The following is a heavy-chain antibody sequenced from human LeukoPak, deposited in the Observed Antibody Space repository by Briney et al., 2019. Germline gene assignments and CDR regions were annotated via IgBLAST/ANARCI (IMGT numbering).Heavy chain of an antibody. CDR3: ARDFRWTGGYFDY. CDR1: GFTFSSYA. D-gene: IGHD1-14*01. Sequence: GGSLRLSCAASGFTFSSYAMHWVRQAPGKGLEWVAIISFDGGTKYIADSVKGRFTISRDNSKNTLYLQMNSLGAEDTAVYYCARDFRWTGGYFDYWGQGTLVTVSS. V-gene: IGHV3-30-3*01. J-gene: IGHJ4*02. CDR2: ISFDGGTK.